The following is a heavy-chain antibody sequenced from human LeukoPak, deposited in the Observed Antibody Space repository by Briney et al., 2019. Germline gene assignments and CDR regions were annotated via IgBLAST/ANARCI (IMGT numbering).Heavy chain of an antibody. J-gene: IGHJ4*02. Sequence: GRSLRLSCAASGFTFSDSGMHWVRQAPGKGLEWVAIISFDGSRRFYADSVRGRFTVSRDNSKNTLFLQMDSLSADDMGVYYCAKEGTDYGDYPYFFDYWGQGTLVTVSS. D-gene: IGHD4-17*01. CDR2: ISFDGSRR. V-gene: IGHV3-30*18. CDR1: GFTFSDSG. CDR3: AKEGTDYGDYPYFFDY.